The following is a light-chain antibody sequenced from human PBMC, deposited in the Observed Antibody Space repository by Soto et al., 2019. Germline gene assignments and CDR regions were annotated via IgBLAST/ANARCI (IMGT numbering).Light chain of an antibody. Sequence: EIVMTQSPATLSVSPGERATLSCRASQSVSSNLAWYQQKPGQAPRLLIYGASTRATGIPARFSGSGSGTEFNLNISSLQSEDFAVYYCQQYNNWPRTFGQGTKVDI. CDR3: QQYNNWPRT. CDR1: QSVSSN. CDR2: GAS. V-gene: IGKV3-15*01. J-gene: IGKJ1*01.